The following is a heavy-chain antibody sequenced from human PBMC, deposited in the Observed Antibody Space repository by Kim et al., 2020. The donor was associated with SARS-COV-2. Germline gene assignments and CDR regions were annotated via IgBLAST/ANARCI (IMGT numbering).Heavy chain of an antibody. J-gene: IGHJ6*02. CDR1: GFTFSSYA. Sequence: GGSLRLSCAASGFTFSSYAMSWVRQAPGKGLEWVSAISGSGGSTYYADSVKGRLTISRDNSKNTLYLQMNSLRAEDTAVYYCAKDPVTTHYYYGMDVWGQGTTVTVSS. V-gene: IGHV3-23*01. CDR3: AKDPVTTHYYYGMDV. D-gene: IGHD4-4*01. CDR2: ISGSGGST.